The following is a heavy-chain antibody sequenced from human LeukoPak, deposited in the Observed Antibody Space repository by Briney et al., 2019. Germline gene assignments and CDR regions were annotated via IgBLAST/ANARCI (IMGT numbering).Heavy chain of an antibody. D-gene: IGHD4-23*01. CDR3: ANGDYGGPKPGFDY. CDR2: IRCDGSNK. CDR1: GFTFSSYG. J-gene: IGHJ4*02. Sequence: TGGSLRLSCAASGFTFSSYGMHWVRQAPGKGLEWVAFIRCDGSNKYYADSVRGRFTISRDNSKNTLYLQMNNLRAEDTAVYYCANGDYGGPKPGFDYWGQGTLVTVSS. V-gene: IGHV3-30*02.